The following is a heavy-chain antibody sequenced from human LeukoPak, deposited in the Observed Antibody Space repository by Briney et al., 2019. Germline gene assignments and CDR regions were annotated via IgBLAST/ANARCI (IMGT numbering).Heavy chain of an antibody. D-gene: IGHD1-26*01. Sequence: ASVKVSCKVSGYTFSGLAMHWVRQGPGTGHGLVGGFDPDDGGIIYAKPFQGRVTMPEDASTDTAYMQLSSLGSEETAVYYCATKSYLEYFYYGMDVWGQGTTVTVSS. J-gene: IGHJ6*02. V-gene: IGHV1-24*01. CDR1: GYTFSGLA. CDR3: ATKSYLEYFYYGMDV. CDR2: FDPDDGGI.